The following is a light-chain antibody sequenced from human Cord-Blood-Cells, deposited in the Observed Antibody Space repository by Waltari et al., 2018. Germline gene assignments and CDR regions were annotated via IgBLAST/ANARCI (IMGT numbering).Light chain of an antibody. J-gene: IGKJ2*01. CDR2: WAS. Sequence: DIVMTQSPDSLAVSLGERATIHCKSSQRVLYSSNNKNYLAWYQPKPGQPPKLLIYWASTREAGVPDRFSGSGSGTDFTLTISSLQAEDVAVYYCQQYYSTPYTFGQGTKLEIK. CDR1: QRVLYSSNNKNY. V-gene: IGKV4-1*01. CDR3: QQYYSTPYT.